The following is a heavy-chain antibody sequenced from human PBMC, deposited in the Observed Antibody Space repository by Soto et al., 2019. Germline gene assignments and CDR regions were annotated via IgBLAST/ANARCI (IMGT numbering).Heavy chain of an antibody. V-gene: IGHV3-9*01. Sequence: GGSLRLSCSASGFTFDDYAMHWVRQAPGKGLEWVSGISWNSGSIGYADSVKGRFTISRDNAKNSLYLQMNSLRAEDTALYYCAKFSGGSYIDYWGQGTLVTVSS. D-gene: IGHD1-26*01. CDR2: ISWNSGSI. CDR1: GFTFDDYA. J-gene: IGHJ4*02. CDR3: AKFSGGSYIDY.